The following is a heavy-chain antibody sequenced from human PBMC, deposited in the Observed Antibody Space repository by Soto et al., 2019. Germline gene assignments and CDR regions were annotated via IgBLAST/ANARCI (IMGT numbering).Heavy chain of an antibody. CDR1: GGSITSSGYY. D-gene: IGHD2-2*01. V-gene: IGHV4-31*03. Sequence: QVQLQESGPGLVKPSQTLSLTCTVSGGSITSSGYYWSWIRQHPGEGLEGIGFTSNSGSTSYNPSLKSRVTLSVDTSSNQFSLNLKSVTAADTAVYYCARGGGSTKVDYWGQGTLVTVSP. J-gene: IGHJ4*02. CDR3: ARGGGSTKVDY. CDR2: TSNSGST.